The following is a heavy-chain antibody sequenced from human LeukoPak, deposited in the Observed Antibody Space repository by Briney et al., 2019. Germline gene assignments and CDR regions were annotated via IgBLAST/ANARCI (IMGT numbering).Heavy chain of an antibody. CDR1: GGSISSYY. D-gene: IGHD6-13*01. CDR3: ASTGAAAGSFDY. Sequence: SETLSLTCTVSGGSISSYYWSWIRQPPGKGLEWIGYFYYSGSTNYNPSLKSRVTISVDTSKNQFSLKLSSVTAADTAVYYCASTGAAAGSFDYWGQGTLVTVSS. J-gene: IGHJ4*02. V-gene: IGHV4-59*08. CDR2: FYYSGST.